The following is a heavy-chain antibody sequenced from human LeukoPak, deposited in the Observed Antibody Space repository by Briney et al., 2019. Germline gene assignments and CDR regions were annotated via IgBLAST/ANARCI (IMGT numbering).Heavy chain of an antibody. J-gene: IGHJ4*02. CDR1: GGTFSSYA. V-gene: IGHV1-69*13. CDR2: IIPIFGTA. Sequence: GAXVKVSCKASGGTFSSYAISWVRQAPGQGLEWMGGIIPIFGTANYAQKFQGRVTITADESTSTAYMELSSLRSEDTAVYYCARAGGHCGGDCHYFDYWGQGTLVTVSS. D-gene: IGHD2-21*01. CDR3: ARAGGHCGGDCHYFDY.